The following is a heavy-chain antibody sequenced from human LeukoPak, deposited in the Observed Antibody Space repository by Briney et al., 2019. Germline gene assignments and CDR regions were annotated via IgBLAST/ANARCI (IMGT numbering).Heavy chain of an antibody. CDR3: ARRSPNYYFDH. CDR2: IWYDGSNK. J-gene: IGHJ4*02. V-gene: IGHV3-33*01. CDR1: GFTFSSYG. Sequence: GRSLRLSCAASGFTFSSYGMHWVRQAPGKGLEWVAVIWYDGSNKYYADSVKGRFTISRDNSKNTLYLQMNSLRADDTAVYYCARRSPNYYFDHWGQGTLVTVSS.